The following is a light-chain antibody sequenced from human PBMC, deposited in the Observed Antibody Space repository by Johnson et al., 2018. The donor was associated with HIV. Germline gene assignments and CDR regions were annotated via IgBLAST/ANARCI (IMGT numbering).Light chain of an antibody. Sequence: QSVLTQPPSVSAAPGQKVTISCSGSSSNIGNNYVSWYQQLPGTAPKLLIYDNNKRPSGIPDRLSGSKSGTSATLGITGLQTGDEADYYSGTWDSSLGAGVCGPGTTVTVL. CDR3: GTWDSSLGAGV. J-gene: IGLJ1*01. CDR1: SSNIGNNY. V-gene: IGLV1-51*01. CDR2: DNN.